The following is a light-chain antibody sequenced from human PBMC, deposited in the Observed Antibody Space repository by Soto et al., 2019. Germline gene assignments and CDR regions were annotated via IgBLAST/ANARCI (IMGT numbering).Light chain of an antibody. J-gene: IGKJ4*01. CDR2: AAS. CDR1: QSISTN. V-gene: IGKV1-39*01. CDR3: QQCYGTPLT. Sequence: DIQMTQSPSSLSASVGDRVTITCLASQSISTNLNWYQQKAGKAPKLLIYAASTLQSGVPSTFSGSGSGTDFTLTISSLQPEDFATYFCQQCYGTPLTFGGGTKVDIK.